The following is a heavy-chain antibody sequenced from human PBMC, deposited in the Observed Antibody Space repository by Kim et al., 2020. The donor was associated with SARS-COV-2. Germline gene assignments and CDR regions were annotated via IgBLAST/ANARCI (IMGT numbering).Heavy chain of an antibody. Sequence: NPALRSRVTISVDTSKNQSSLKLSSVTAADTAVYYCARDREGDYYYGMDVWGQGTTVTVSS. CDR3: ARDREGDYYYGMDV. D-gene: IGHD1-26*01. V-gene: IGHV4-59*01. J-gene: IGHJ6*02.